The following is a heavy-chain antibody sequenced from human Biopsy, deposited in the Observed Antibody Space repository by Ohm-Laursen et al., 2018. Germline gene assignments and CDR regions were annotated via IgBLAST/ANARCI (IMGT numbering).Heavy chain of an antibody. CDR1: GYTFTSYD. CDR3: ARVFCTSTTCYGLLDN. CDR2: ISPYNDKT. Sequence: GASVKVSCKASGYTFTSYDINWVRQAPGQGLEWMGWISPYNDKTSYPPKLQDRVTMTADTSTNTAQMELRSLRSDDTAVYYCARVFCTSTTCYGLLDNWGQGTVVTVSS. J-gene: IGHJ4*02. D-gene: IGHD2/OR15-2a*01. V-gene: IGHV1-18*01.